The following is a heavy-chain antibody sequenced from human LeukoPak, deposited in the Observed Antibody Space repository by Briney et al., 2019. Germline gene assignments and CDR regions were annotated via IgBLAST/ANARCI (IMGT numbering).Heavy chain of an antibody. Sequence: PSETLSLTCAVYGGSFSGYYWSWIRQPPGKGLEWIGEINHSGSTNYNPSLKSRVTISVDTSKNQFSLKLSSVTAADTAVYYCARHVPNYYGSGSRRGYFDYWGQGTLVTVSS. V-gene: IGHV4-34*01. D-gene: IGHD3-10*01. J-gene: IGHJ4*02. CDR3: ARHVPNYYGSGSRRGYFDY. CDR1: GGSFSGYY. CDR2: INHSGST.